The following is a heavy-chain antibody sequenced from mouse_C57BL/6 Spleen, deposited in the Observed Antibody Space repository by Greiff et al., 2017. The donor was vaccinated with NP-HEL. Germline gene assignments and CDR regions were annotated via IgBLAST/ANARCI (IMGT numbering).Heavy chain of an antibody. CDR3: AREGSTMITGAWFAY. CDR2: ISYDGSN. D-gene: IGHD2-4*01. Sequence: DVQLQESGPGLVKPSQSLSLTCSVTGYSITSGYYWNWIRQFPGNKLEWMGYISYDGSNNYNPSLKNRISITRDTSKNQFFLKLNSVTTEDTATYYCAREGSTMITGAWFAYWGQGTLVTVSA. CDR1: GYSITSGYY. V-gene: IGHV3-6*01. J-gene: IGHJ3*01.